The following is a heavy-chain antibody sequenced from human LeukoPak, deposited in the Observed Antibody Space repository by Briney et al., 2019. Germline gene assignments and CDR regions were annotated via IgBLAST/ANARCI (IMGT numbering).Heavy chain of an antibody. CDR2: ISGSGGST. CDR1: GFTFSSYA. D-gene: IGHD3-3*01. Sequence: GGSLRLSCAASGFTFSSYAMSWVRQAPGKGLEWVSAISGSGGSTYYADSVKGRFTISRDNSKNTLYLQMNSLRAEDTAVYYCAKDLLGGSGYYTLDYWGQGTLVTVSS. V-gene: IGHV3-23*01. CDR3: AKDLLGGSGYYTLDY. J-gene: IGHJ4*02.